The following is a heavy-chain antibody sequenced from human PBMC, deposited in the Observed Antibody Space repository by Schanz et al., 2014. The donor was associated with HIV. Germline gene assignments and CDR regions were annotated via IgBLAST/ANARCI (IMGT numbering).Heavy chain of an antibody. J-gene: IGHJ4*02. Sequence: QVQLVQSGAEVKKPGASVKVSCKASGYSFTSNFIHWVRQAPGQGLEWMARINLGGGSAIYAQKFQGRVTITADESTSTAYMELSSLKSEDTAMYYCASSRPMGLEIDFWGQGTLVTVSS. CDR2: INLGGGSA. V-gene: IGHV1-46*01. CDR1: GYSFTSNF. CDR3: ASSRPMGLEIDF. D-gene: IGHD1-1*01.